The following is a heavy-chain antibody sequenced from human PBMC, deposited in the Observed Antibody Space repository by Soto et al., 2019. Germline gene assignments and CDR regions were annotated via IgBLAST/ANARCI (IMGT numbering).Heavy chain of an antibody. D-gene: IGHD3-3*01. CDR3: ARHVGFDFWTPSGCSDS. Sequence: SENLSLRCTVPGDSISSSSNYGAWSRQHPGKGLECIGSSYYSGSAYDNPSLKSRVTIPVDTSKNQFSLKLSSVTAAATAVYHCARHVGFDFWTPSGCSDSWRQRILLPVS. J-gene: IGHJ5*01. CDR2: SYYSGSA. V-gene: IGHV4-39*01. CDR1: GDSISSSSNY.